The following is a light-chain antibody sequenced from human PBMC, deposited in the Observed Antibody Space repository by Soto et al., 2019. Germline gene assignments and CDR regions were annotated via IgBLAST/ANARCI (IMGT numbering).Light chain of an antibody. CDR2: GAS. CDR1: QSVRNN. Sequence: EIVMTQSPATLSVSPGERATLSCRASQSVRNNLAWYQQRPGQAPRLLIYGASTAATGIPDRFSGSGSGTDFTLTISCLQSEDFATYYCQQYYSYPLAFGQGTKVDIK. J-gene: IGKJ1*01. CDR3: QQYYSYPLA. V-gene: IGKV3-15*01.